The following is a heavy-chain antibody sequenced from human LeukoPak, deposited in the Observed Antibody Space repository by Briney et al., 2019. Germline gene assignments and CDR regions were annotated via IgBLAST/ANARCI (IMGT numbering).Heavy chain of an antibody. CDR1: GFTFSTFT. J-gene: IGHJ4*02. CDR2: LTSTSSYV. D-gene: IGHD2-15*01. V-gene: IGHV3-21*01. Sequence: PGGSLRLSCAASGFTFSTFTMSWVRQAPGKGLEWVSSLTSTSSYVYYADSVKGRFSVSRDNAKSSLYLQMNSLRAEDTAIYYCARPLSKRTHDGSDSWGQGTLVTVSS. CDR3: ARPLSKRTHDGSDS.